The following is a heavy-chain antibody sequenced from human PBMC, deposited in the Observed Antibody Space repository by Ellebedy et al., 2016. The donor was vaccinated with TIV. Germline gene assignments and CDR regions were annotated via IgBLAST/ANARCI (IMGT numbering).Heavy chain of an antibody. V-gene: IGHV1-46*01. CDR3: AADVGYSYGLD. Sequence: ASVKVSXXASGYTFTSYYMHWVRQAPGQGLEWMGIINPSGGSTSYAQKFQGRVTMTRDTSTSTVYMELSSLRSEDTAVYYCAADVGYSYGLDWGQGTLVTVSS. J-gene: IGHJ4*02. CDR1: GYTFTSYY. D-gene: IGHD5-18*01. CDR2: INPSGGST.